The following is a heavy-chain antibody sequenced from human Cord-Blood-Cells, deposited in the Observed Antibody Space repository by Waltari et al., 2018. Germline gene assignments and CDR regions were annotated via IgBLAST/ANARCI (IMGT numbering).Heavy chain of an antibody. Sequence: QVQLQESGPGLVKPSETLSLTCPVAGYSISSGYYWGWNRQPPGKGLEWIGSIYHSGSTCYNPSLKRRVTISVDTSKNQFSLKLSSVTAADTAVYYCARGGAARPVDYWGQGTLVTVSS. CDR2: IYHSGST. D-gene: IGHD6-6*01. CDR1: GYSISSGYY. V-gene: IGHV4-38-2*02. J-gene: IGHJ4*02. CDR3: ARGGAARPVDY.